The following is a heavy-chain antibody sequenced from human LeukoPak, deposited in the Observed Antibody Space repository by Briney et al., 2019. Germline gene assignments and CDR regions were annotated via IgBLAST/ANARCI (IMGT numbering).Heavy chain of an antibody. D-gene: IGHD3-10*01. CDR3: ARDPSRGGVISDCDY. Sequence: GGSLRLSCAASGFTFTSYSFNWVRQAQGKGLEWVSYISSSGSSTYYGDSVKGRFTISRDNANTSLYLQMNSLRDEDTAVYYCARDPSRGGVISDCDYWGQGTLVAVSS. J-gene: IGHJ4*02. CDR2: ISSSGSST. V-gene: IGHV3-48*02. CDR1: GFTFTSYS.